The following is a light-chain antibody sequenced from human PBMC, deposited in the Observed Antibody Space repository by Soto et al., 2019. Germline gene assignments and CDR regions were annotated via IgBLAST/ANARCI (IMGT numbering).Light chain of an antibody. J-gene: IGKJ1*01. Sequence: EIVMTQSPATLSVSPGERATLSCRASESVSSNLAWYQLKPGQAPRVLIYGASTRATGIPARFSGSGSGTEFTMTINSLQSEDFVVYYCEAYKNWFGAFCQRAKVDSK. V-gene: IGKV3-15*01. CDR3: EAYKNWFGA. CDR2: GAS. CDR1: ESVSSN.